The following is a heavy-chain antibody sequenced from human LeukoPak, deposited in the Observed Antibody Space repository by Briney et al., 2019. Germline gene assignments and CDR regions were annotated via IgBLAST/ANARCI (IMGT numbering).Heavy chain of an antibody. J-gene: IGHJ4*02. Sequence: GGSLRLSCAASGFTFSSFWMNWVRQAPGKGLEWVANIRQGGSEKYYVDSVKGRFTISRDNAKNSLYLEMNSLRAEDTAVYYCARPLDYFDSGGYWNYWGLGTLVTVSS. CDR2: IRQGGSEK. CDR3: ARPLDYFDSGGYWNY. CDR1: GFTFSSFW. D-gene: IGHD3-22*01. V-gene: IGHV3-7*01.